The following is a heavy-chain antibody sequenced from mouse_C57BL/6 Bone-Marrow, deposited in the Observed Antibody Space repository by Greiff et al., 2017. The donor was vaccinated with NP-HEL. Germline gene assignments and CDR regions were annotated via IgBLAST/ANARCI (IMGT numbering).Heavy chain of an antibody. D-gene: IGHD1-1*01. CDR1: GFTFSSYA. V-gene: IGHV5-9-1*02. J-gene: IGHJ1*03. CDR3: TRDRQSYYYGSSWYFDV. CDR2: ISSGGDYI. Sequence: EVMLVESGEGLVKPGGSLKLSCAASGFTFSSYAMSWVRQTPEKRLEWVAYISSGGDYIYYADTVKGRFTISRDNARNTLYLQMSSLKSEDTAMYYCTRDRQSYYYGSSWYFDVWGTGTTVTVSS.